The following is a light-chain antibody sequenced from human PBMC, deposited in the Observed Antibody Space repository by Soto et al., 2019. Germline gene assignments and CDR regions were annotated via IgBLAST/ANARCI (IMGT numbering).Light chain of an antibody. Sequence: QTVLTQPASVSGSPGQSITISCTGTSSDVGSYNLVSWYQLHPGKAPKVIIYEGTKRPSGVSDRFFGFKSGNTASLTISGLQAEDEADYYCCSYAGYSTFVVFGGGTKLTVL. J-gene: IGLJ2*01. V-gene: IGLV2-23*03. CDR1: SSDVGSYNL. CDR3: CSYAGYSTFVV. CDR2: EGT.